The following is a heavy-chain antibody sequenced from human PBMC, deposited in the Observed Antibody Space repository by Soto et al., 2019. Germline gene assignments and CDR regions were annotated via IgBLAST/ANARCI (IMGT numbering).Heavy chain of an antibody. D-gene: IGHD4-17*01. Sequence: SETLSLTCDVSGYSISSGYYLAWVRQPPGKGMEWIGSINHRGNSFYNPSLKSRVTISVDTSKNQGSLKVSSVTAADTAVYYCVRSGDDYGSYIDYWGQGTLVTVSS. CDR2: INHRGNS. J-gene: IGHJ4*02. CDR3: VRSGDDYGSYIDY. V-gene: IGHV4-38-2*01. CDR1: GYSISSGYY.